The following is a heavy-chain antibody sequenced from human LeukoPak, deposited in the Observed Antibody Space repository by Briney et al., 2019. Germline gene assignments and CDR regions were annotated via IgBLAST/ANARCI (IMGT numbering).Heavy chain of an antibody. V-gene: IGHV1-46*01. J-gene: IGHJ5*02. CDR1: GYTFTSYY. D-gene: IGHD6-13*01. CDR3: ARGPAAGYVIDP. Sequence: GGSVKVSFKASGYTFTSYYMHWVRQAPGQGLEWMGIINPSGGSTSYAQKFQGRVTMTRDTSTSTVYMELSSLRSEDTAVYYCARGPAAGYVIDPWGQGTLVTVSS. CDR2: INPSGGST.